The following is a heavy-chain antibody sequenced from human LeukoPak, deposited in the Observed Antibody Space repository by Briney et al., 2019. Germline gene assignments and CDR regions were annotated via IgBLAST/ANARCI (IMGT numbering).Heavy chain of an antibody. V-gene: IGHV3-9*01. J-gene: IGHJ2*01. D-gene: IGHD6-13*01. CDR1: GFTLEDYG. Sequence: PGRSLRLSCEASGFTLEDYGIHWVRHVPGKGLEWVSGVTWSSRSKKYADSVRGRFSISRDDANNSLFLQMNNLRPEDTALYYCAKDSEARSISWYSHFDLWGRGTLVTVSS. CDR2: VTWSSRSK. CDR3: AKDSEARSISWYSHFDL.